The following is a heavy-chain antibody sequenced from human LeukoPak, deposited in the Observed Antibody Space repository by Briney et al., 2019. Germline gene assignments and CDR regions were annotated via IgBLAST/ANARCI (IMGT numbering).Heavy chain of an antibody. Sequence: GGSLRLSCAASGFTFSSHAMSWVRQAPGKGLEWVSAIGDDVVSTYYAESVKGRFTISRDNSKNTLYLQMNSLRAEDTAVYYCAKGPYDSSGHAFDIWGQGTMVTVSS. D-gene: IGHD3-22*01. V-gene: IGHV3-23*01. CDR1: GFTFSSHA. J-gene: IGHJ3*02. CDR3: AKGPYDSSGHAFDI. CDR2: IGDDVVST.